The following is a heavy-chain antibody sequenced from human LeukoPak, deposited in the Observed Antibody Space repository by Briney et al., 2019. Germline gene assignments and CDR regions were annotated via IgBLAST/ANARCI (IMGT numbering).Heavy chain of an antibody. CDR3: AKVEYCSSTSCPPLYYYYGMDV. D-gene: IGHD2-2*01. CDR2: ISCRGGST. CDR1: GFTFSSYA. Sequence: GGSLRLSCAASGFTFSSYAMSWVRQAPGKGLEWVSAISCRGGSTYYADSVKGRFTISRDNSKNTLYLQMNSLRAEDTAVYYCAKVEYCSSTSCPPLYYYYGMDVWGQGTTVTVSS. V-gene: IGHV3-23*01. J-gene: IGHJ6*02.